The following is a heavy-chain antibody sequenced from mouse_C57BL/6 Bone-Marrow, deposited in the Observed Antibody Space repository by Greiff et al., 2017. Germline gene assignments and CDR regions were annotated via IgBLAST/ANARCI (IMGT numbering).Heavy chain of an antibody. V-gene: IGHV14-4*01. Sequence: VQLQQSGAELVRPGASVKLSCTASGFNIKDDYMHWVKQRPEQGLEWIGWIDPENGDTEYASKFQGKATITADTSSNTAYLQLSSLTSEDTAVYYSTPYYYGISYDYWGRGTTLTVSS. J-gene: IGHJ2*01. CDR1: GFNIKDDY. CDR3: TPYYYGISYDY. D-gene: IGHD1-1*01. CDR2: IDPENGDT.